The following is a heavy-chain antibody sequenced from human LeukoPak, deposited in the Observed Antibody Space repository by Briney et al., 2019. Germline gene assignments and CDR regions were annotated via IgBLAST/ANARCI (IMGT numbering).Heavy chain of an antibody. CDR2: IWYDGSNK. Sequence: PGGSLRLSCAASGFTFSSYGMHWVRQAPGKGLEWVAVIWYDGSNKYYADSVKGRFTISRDNSKDTLYLQMNSLRAEDTAVYYCARSYEVGERPGPYYYYYNGMDVWGQGTTVTVSS. CDR3: ARSYEVGERPGPYYYYYNGMDV. D-gene: IGHD3-16*01. CDR1: GFTFSSYG. J-gene: IGHJ6*02. V-gene: IGHV3-33*01.